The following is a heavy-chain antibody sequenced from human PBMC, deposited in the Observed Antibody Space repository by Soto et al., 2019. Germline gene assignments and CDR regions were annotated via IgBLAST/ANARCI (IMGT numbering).Heavy chain of an antibody. CDR2: INPSGGST. CDR1: GYTFTGDY. D-gene: IGHD3-22*01. J-gene: IGHJ1*01. Sequence: ASVKVSCKASGYTFTGDYMHWVRQAPGQGLEWMGIINPSGGSTSYAQKFQGRVTMTRDTSTSTVYMELSSLRSEDTAVYYCARVGTYYDSSGKQYFQHWGQGTLVTVSS. CDR3: ARVGTYYDSSGKQYFQH. V-gene: IGHV1-46*01.